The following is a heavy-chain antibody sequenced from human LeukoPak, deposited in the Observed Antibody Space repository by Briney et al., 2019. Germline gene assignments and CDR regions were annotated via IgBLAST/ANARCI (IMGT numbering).Heavy chain of an antibody. Sequence: GGSLRLSCAASGFTFSNAWVSWVRQAPGKGLEWVGRTKSKTDGGTTDYAAPVKGRFTSSRDDSKNTLYLQMNSLYTENTAVYYCTIERVTLVPAALTEYWGQGTLVTVSS. CDR3: TIERVTLVPAALTEY. CDR1: GFTFSNAW. CDR2: TKSKTDGGTT. D-gene: IGHD2-2*01. J-gene: IGHJ4*02. V-gene: IGHV3-15*01.